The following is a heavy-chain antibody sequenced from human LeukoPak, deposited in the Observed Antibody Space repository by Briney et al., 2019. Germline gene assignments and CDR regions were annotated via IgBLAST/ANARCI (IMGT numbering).Heavy chain of an antibody. J-gene: IGHJ3*02. D-gene: IGHD1-26*01. V-gene: IGHV4-61*02. CDR1: GGSISSGSYY. CDR2: IYTSGST. Sequence: SETLSPTCTVSGGSISSGSYYWSWIRQPAGKGLEWIGRIYTSGSTNYNPSLKSRVTISVDTSKNQFSLKLSSVTAADTAVYYCARSRIRGARDAFDIWGQGTMVTVSS. CDR3: ARSRIRGARDAFDI.